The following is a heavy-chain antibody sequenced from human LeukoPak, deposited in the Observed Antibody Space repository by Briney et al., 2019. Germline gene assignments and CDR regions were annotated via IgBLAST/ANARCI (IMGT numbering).Heavy chain of an antibody. CDR1: GFTFRTYD. D-gene: IGHD3-10*01. CDR3: ARGNWNYYNSGTYGMDV. J-gene: IGHJ6*02. V-gene: IGHV3-13*01. CDR2: IGADAAT. Sequence: PGGSLRLSCGASGFTFRTYDMHWVRQVTGKGLEWVSTIGADAATYYPGSVKGRFTISRENAKNSFYLHMNTLRAGDTAVYFCARGNWNYYNSGTYGMDVWGQGTTVTVSS.